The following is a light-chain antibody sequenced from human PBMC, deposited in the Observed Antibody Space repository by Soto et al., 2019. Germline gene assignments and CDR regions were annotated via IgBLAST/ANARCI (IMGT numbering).Light chain of an antibody. CDR1: QSVSSSY. Sequence: EIVLTQSPGTVSLSPGERATLSCRASQSVSSSYLAWYQQKSGQAPRLLIYGASSRATGIPDRFSGSGSGTEFTLTISSLQSEDFAVYYCQQYNNWPPITFGQGTRLEIK. V-gene: IGKV3-20*01. J-gene: IGKJ5*01. CDR3: QQYNNWPPIT. CDR2: GAS.